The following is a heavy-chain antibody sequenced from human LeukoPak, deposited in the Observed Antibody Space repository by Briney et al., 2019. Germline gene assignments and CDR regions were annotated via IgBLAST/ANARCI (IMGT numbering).Heavy chain of an antibody. Sequence: PGRSLRLSCVASGFTFSRYAMHWVRQAPGKGLERVAVISYDGSNEYYADSVRGRFTISRDNSKNTLYLQMNSLRTEDTAVYYCARDGRRLYCSGGSCYFADDDYWGQGTLVTVSS. J-gene: IGHJ4*02. V-gene: IGHV3-30*04. CDR2: ISYDGSNE. D-gene: IGHD2-15*01. CDR3: ARDGRRLYCSGGSCYFADDDY. CDR1: GFTFSRYA.